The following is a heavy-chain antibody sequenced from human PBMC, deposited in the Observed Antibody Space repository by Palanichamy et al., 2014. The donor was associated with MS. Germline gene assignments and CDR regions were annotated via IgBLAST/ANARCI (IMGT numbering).Heavy chain of an antibody. D-gene: IGHD6-19*01. CDR1: GYTFTGYY. Sequence: VQLVQSGAEVKKPGASVKVSCKASGYTFTGYYMHWVRQAPGQGLEWMGWINPNSGGTNYAQKFQGRVTMTRDTSISTAYMELSRLRSDDTAVYYCARVESSGWSRWINNGMDVWGQGTTVTVSS. CDR3: ARVESSGWSRWINNGMDV. CDR2: INPNSGGT. V-gene: IGHV1-2*02. J-gene: IGHJ6*02.